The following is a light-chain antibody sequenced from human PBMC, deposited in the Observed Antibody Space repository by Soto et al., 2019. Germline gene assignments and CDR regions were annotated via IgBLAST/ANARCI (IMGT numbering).Light chain of an antibody. V-gene: IGKV3D-15*01. J-gene: IGKJ4*01. Sequence: EIVMTQSPATLSVSPGERATLSCRASHSVSSNLAWCQQRPGQAPRLLIYGASTRATGIPARFRGSGSGTEFTLTISSLQSEDFALYYCQQYNKWLHTFGGGNKVDI. CDR2: GAS. CDR1: HSVSSN. CDR3: QQYNKWLHT.